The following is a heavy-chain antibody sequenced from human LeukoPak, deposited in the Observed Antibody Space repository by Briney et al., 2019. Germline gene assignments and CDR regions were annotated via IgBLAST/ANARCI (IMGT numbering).Heavy chain of an antibody. D-gene: IGHD3-22*01. J-gene: IGHJ4*02. CDR2: ISYDGSNK. CDR3: AKDVLHYDSSGYYYIFDY. CDR1: GFTFSSYG. V-gene: IGHV3-30*18. Sequence: GRSLRLSCAASGFTFSSYGMHWVRQAPGRGLEWVAVISYDGSNKYYADSVKGRFTISRDNSKNTLYLQMNSLRAEDTAVYYCAKDVLHYDSSGYYYIFDYWGQGTLVTVSS.